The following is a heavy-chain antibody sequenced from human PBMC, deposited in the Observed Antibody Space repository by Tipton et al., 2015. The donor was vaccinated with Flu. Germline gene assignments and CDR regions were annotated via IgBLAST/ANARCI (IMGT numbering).Heavy chain of an antibody. CDR2: INHSGTT. J-gene: IGHJ4*02. CDR3: ARGTAYSTTYFDS. CDR1: GDSISSAYY. Sequence: TLSLTCSVSGDSISSAYYWGWIRQPPGKGLEWIGEINHSGTTNNNPSLKSRVTMSVDTSKNQFSLRLNSVTAADTAVYYCARGTAYSTTYFDSWGRGTLVTVSS. V-gene: IGHV4-38-2*02. D-gene: IGHD1-14*01.